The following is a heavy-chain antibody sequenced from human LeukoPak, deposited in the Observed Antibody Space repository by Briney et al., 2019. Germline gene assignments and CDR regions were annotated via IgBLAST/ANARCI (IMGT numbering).Heavy chain of an antibody. CDR1: GYTFTSYD. CDR3: ARHQTATVTRRDYFDY. CDR2: MNPNSGNT. D-gene: IGHD4-17*01. Sequence: ASVKVSCKAPGYTFTSYDINWVRQATGQGLEWMGWMNPNSGNTGYAQKFQGRITMTRNTSISTAYMELSSLRSEDTAVYYCARHQTATVTRRDYFDYWGQGTLVTVSS. V-gene: IGHV1-8*01. J-gene: IGHJ4*02.